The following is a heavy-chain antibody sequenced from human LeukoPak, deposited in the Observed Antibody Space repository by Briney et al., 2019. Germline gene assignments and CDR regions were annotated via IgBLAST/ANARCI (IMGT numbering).Heavy chain of an antibody. CDR3: ARAGRKSRGVDIVRKKETGYYYYMDV. J-gene: IGHJ6*03. CDR2: IKQDGNEK. CDR1: GFRFNTYW. V-gene: IGHV3-7*01. D-gene: IGHD2-15*01. Sequence: GGSLRLSCAASGFRFNTYWMSWVRQAPGKGLEWVANIKQDGNEKYYADSVKGRFTISRDNGKNSLDLQMNSLRADDTAVYYCARAGRKSRGVDIVRKKETGYYYYMDVWGKGTTVTVSS.